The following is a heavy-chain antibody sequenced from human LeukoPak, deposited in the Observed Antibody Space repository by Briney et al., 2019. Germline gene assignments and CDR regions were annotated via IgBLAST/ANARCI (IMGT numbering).Heavy chain of an antibody. CDR2: IYTDGIST. CDR1: GFTFSSYW. D-gene: IGHD2-21*01. CDR3: ARGSASGASNYYYYMDV. J-gene: IGHJ6*03. Sequence: GCALRLSCAACGFTFSSYWMHWVRQAPGKGLVWVSRIYTDGISTTYADSVKRRFTISRDNTRNALYLQMNSLRAEDTAVYYCARGSASGASNYYYYMDVWGKGTTVTVSS. V-gene: IGHV3-74*01.